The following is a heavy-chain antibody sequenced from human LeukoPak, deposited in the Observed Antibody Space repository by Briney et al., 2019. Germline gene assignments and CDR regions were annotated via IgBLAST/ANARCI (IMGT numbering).Heavy chain of an antibody. V-gene: IGHV1-18*01. CDR3: ARDLGYCSTTSCNRNWFDP. Sequence: GASVKVSCKASGYTFTSYGISCVRQAPGQGLEWVGWTSANNGHTNYVQRFQGRVTMTTDTSTNTAYMEVRSLRSDDTAVYYCARDLGYCSTTSCNRNWFDPWGQGTLVTVSS. CDR2: TSANNGHT. CDR1: GYTFTSYG. D-gene: IGHD2-2*01. J-gene: IGHJ5*02.